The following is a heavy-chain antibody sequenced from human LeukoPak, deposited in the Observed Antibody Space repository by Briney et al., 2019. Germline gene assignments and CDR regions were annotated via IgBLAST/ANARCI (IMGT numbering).Heavy chain of an antibody. Sequence: SETLSLTCTVSGGSISSYSWTWIRQPPGKGLEWIGSMYYSGSTNYNPSLKSRVTMSVDTSKNQFSLRLSSVTAADTAVYYCARHGGESIVAMILHAFDIWGQGTMVTASS. CDR1: GGSISSYS. CDR2: MYYSGST. V-gene: IGHV4-59*08. CDR3: ARHGGESIVAMILHAFDI. D-gene: IGHD5-12*01. J-gene: IGHJ3*02.